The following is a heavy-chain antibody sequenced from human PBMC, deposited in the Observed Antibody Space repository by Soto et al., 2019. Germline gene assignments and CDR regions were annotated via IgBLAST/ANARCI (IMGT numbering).Heavy chain of an antibody. CDR1: GFTFSSDG. D-gene: IGHD2-2*01. Sequence: QVQLVESGGGVVQPGRSLRLSCAASGFTFSSDGMHWVRQAPGKGLEWVAVISYDGSNKYYADSVKGRFTISRDNSKNTLYLQMNSLRAEDTAVYYCAKDLVVVPAAMSRIFDYWGQGTLVTVSS. V-gene: IGHV3-30*18. CDR3: AKDLVVVPAAMSRIFDY. J-gene: IGHJ4*02. CDR2: ISYDGSNK.